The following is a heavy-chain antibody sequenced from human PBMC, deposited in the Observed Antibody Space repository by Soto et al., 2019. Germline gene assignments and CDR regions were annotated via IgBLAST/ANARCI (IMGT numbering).Heavy chain of an antibody. CDR1: GFTFSSYG. Sequence: GGSLRLSCAASGFTFSSYGMHWVRQAPGKGLEWVAVIWYDGSNKYYADSVKGRFTISRDNSKNTLYLQMNSLRAGDTAVYYCVKEGVVVAATFFDYWGQGTLVTVSS. CDR2: IWYDGSNK. V-gene: IGHV3-33*06. D-gene: IGHD2-15*01. CDR3: VKEGVVVAATFFDY. J-gene: IGHJ4*02.